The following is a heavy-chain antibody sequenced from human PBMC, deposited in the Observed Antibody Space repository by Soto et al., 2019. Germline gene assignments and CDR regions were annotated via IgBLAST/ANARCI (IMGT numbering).Heavy chain of an antibody. D-gene: IGHD2-21*02. CDR1: GYSFTSYW. CDR2: IYPGDSDT. J-gene: IGHJ6*02. Sequence: GESLKISCKGSGYSFTSYWIGWVRQMPGKSLEWMGIIYPGDSDTRYSPSFQGQVTISADKSISTAYLQWSSLKASDTAMYYCARVDGGNSYYYYYYGMDVWGQGTTVTVSS. V-gene: IGHV5-51*01. CDR3: ARVDGGNSYYYYYYGMDV.